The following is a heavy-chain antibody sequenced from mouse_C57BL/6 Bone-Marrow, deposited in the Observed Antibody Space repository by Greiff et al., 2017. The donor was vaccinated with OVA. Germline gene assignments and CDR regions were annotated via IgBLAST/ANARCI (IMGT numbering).Heavy chain of an antibody. V-gene: IGHV1-84*01. D-gene: IGHD4-1*01. CDR2: IYPGSGNT. CDR1: GYTFTDYY. J-gene: IGHJ2*01. Sequence: LVESGPELVKPGASVKISCKASGYTFTDYYINWVKQRPGQGLEWIGWIYPGSGNTKYNEKFKGKATLTVDKSSSTAYMQLSSLTSEDSAVYFCARGDWDYFDYWGQGTTLTVSS. CDR3: ARGDWDYFDY.